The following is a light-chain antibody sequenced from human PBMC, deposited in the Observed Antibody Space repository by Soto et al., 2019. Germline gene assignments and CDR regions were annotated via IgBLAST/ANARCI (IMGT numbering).Light chain of an antibody. CDR3: QKFTSAPFT. Sequence: DIQMTQSPSILSASVGERVTITCRASQNIRKWLAWYQQKPGKAPQLLISDASTLESGVPSRFSGSGSGTEFSLTIRSLQTDDAGIYYCQKFTSAPFTFCGGTKVDIK. CDR2: DAS. CDR1: QNIRKW. J-gene: IGKJ4*01. V-gene: IGKV1-5*01.